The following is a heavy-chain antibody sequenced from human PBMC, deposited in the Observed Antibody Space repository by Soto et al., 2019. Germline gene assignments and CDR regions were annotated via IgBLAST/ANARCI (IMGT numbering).Heavy chain of an antibody. V-gene: IGHV4-39*01. J-gene: IGHJ4*02. CDR3: ARHWEQWLGYIDY. CDR2: IYYTRNT. D-gene: IGHD6-19*01. Sequence: QLQLQESGPGLVKPSETLSLTCTVSGGSISSGSFYWGWIRQPPGKGLEWIGSIYYTRNTYYNPSLKSRVTISVDSSKNQFSLKLSSETAADTAVYYCARHWEQWLGYIDYWGQGTLVAVSS. CDR1: GGSISSGSFY.